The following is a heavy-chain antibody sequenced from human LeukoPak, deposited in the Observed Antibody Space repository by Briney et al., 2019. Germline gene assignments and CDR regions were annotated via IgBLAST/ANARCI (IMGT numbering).Heavy chain of an antibody. Sequence: GGSLRLSCAASGFTVSSNYMSWVRQAPGKGLEWVSVIYSGGSTYYADSVKGRFTISRDISKNTLYLQMNSLRAEDTAVYYCAREDGYGLNDYWGQGTLVTVSS. CDR3: AREDGYGLNDY. J-gene: IGHJ4*02. D-gene: IGHD5-24*01. V-gene: IGHV3-53*01. CDR1: GFTVSSNY. CDR2: IYSGGST.